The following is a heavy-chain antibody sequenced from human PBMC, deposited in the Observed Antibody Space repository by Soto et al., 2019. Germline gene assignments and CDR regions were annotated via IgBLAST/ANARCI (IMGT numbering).Heavy chain of an antibody. CDR3: ARVDTAMVPGYYYGMDV. CDR2: IDPSDSYT. V-gene: IGHV5-10-1*01. Sequence: GESLKISCKGSGYSFTSYWISWVRQMPGKGLEWMGRIDPSDSYTNYSPSFQGHVTISADKSISTAYLQWSGLKASGTAMYYCARVDTAMVPGYYYGMDVWGQGTTVTVSS. J-gene: IGHJ6*02. CDR1: GYSFTSYW. D-gene: IGHD5-18*01.